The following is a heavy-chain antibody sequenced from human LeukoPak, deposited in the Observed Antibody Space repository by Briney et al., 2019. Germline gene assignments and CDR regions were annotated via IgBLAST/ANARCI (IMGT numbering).Heavy chain of an antibody. J-gene: IGHJ4*02. CDR3: ARDTVRYYGSGSHLDY. Sequence: GGSLRLSCAASGFTFSSYSMNWVRQAPGKGLEWVSSISSSSSNIYYGDSVKGRFTISRDNAKNSLYLQMNSLRAEDTAVYYCARDTVRYYGSGSHLDYWGQGTLVTVSS. D-gene: IGHD3-10*01. V-gene: IGHV3-21*01. CDR2: ISSSSSNI. CDR1: GFTFSSYS.